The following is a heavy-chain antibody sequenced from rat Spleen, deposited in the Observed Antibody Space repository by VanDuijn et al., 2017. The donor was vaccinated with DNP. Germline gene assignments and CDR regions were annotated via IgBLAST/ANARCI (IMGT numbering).Heavy chain of an antibody. CDR2: IYTGSGGT. V-gene: IGHV1-43*01. J-gene: IGHJ3*01. CDR3: ASLSVYYGLGNWFAY. CDR1: GYTFTSYS. D-gene: IGHD1-6*01. Sequence: QIQLQQSGAELAKPGSPVKISCKASGYTFTSYSMHWIKQTTGQALEYLGYIYTGSGGTNYNEKFKGKATLTVDKSSSTAFMQLNSLTPDDSAVYYCASLSVYYGLGNWFAYWGQGTLVTVSS.